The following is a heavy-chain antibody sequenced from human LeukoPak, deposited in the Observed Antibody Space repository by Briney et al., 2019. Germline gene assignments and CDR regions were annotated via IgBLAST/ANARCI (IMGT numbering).Heavy chain of an antibody. CDR1: GGSISGYY. D-gene: IGHD4-17*01. J-gene: IGHJ6*02. CDR3: ARQGDYGDYNSGPGV. CDR2: IYYSGST. V-gene: IGHV4-59*08. Sequence: SETLSLTCTVSGGSISGYYWSWIRQPPGKGLEWIGYIYYSGSTNYNPSLKSRVTISVDTSKNQFSLKLSSVTAADTAVYYCARQGDYGDYNSGPGVWGQGTTVTVSS.